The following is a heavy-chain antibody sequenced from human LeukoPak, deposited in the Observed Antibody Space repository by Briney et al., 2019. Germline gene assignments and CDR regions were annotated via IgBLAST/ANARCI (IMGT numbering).Heavy chain of an antibody. Sequence: GGSLRLSCAASGFTFSTYWMSWVRQAPGKGLEWVANIKEDGSEKYYGDSVKGRFTISRDNAKNSLYLEMNSLRVEDTAVYYCARDSSGYQWGQGSLVTVSS. CDR3: ARDSSGYQ. D-gene: IGHD3-22*01. V-gene: IGHV3-7*01. CDR1: GFTFSTYW. J-gene: IGHJ4*02. CDR2: IKEDGSEK.